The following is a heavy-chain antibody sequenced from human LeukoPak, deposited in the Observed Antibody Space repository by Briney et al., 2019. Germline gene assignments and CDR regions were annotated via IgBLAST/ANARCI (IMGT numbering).Heavy chain of an antibody. CDR1: GFTFSTYA. Sequence: GGSLRLSCAACGFTFSTYAMHWVRQAPGKGREWVGVISHDGSEKYYADSVRGRFTISRDNSENTLYLQMSSLRSDDMAVYYCAREYSSGWKNWFDPWGQGTLVTVSS. CDR2: ISHDGSEK. V-gene: IGHV3-30*04. J-gene: IGHJ5*02. D-gene: IGHD6-19*01. CDR3: AREYSSGWKNWFDP.